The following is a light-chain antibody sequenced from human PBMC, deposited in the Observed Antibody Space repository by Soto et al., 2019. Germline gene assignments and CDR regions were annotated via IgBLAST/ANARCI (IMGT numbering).Light chain of an antibody. CDR2: GTS. Sequence: DIVLTQSQGTLSLSPGERATLSCMASQSVSSKYLAWYQQKPGQAPRVLIYGTSIRASGVPERFSGGGSGTDFTLTITRLEPEDFAVYYCQQYGSSLFTFGPGTKVDFK. J-gene: IGKJ3*01. CDR1: QSVSSKY. V-gene: IGKV3-20*01. CDR3: QQYGSSLFT.